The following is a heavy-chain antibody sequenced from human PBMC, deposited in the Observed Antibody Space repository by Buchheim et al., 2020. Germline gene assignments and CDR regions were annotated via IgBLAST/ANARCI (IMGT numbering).Heavy chain of an antibody. J-gene: IGHJ6*03. Sequence: QVQLQQWGAGLLKPSETLSLTCAVYGGSFSGYYWSWIRQPPGKGLEWIGEINHSGSTNYNPSLKSRVTISVDTSKNQFSLKLSSVTAADTAVYYCARVKRGITRYYYYYMDVWGKGTT. CDR2: INHSGST. CDR3: ARVKRGITRYYYYYMDV. CDR1: GGSFSGYY. D-gene: IGHD3-16*01. V-gene: IGHV4-34*01.